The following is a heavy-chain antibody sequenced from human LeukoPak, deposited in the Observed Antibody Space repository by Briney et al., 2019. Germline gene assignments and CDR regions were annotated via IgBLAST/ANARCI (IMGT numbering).Heavy chain of an antibody. D-gene: IGHD2-2*01. J-gene: IGHJ6*03. CDR2: INHSGST. V-gene: IGHV4-34*01. CDR1: GGSFSGYY. CDR3: ARGTNYCSSTSCSFYYYYMDV. Sequence: PSETLSLTCAVYGGSFSGYYWSWIRQPPGKGLEWIGEINHSGSTNYNPSLKSRVTISVDTSKNQFSLKLSSVTAADTAVYYCARGTNYCSSTSCSFYYYYMDVWGKGTTVTVS.